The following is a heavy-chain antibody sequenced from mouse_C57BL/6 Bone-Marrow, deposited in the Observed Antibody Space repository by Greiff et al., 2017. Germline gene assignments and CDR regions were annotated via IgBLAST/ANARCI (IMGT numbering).Heavy chain of an antibody. Sequence: EVQLQQSGPELVKPGASVKIPCKASGYTFPDYNMDWVKQSHGKSLEWIGDINPNNGGTIYNQKFKGKATLTVDKSSSTAYMELRSLTSEDTAVYYCARSYGSSHWYFDVWGTGTTVTVSS. V-gene: IGHV1-18*01. CDR3: ARSYGSSHWYFDV. J-gene: IGHJ1*03. D-gene: IGHD1-1*01. CDR1: GYTFPDYN. CDR2: INPNNGGT.